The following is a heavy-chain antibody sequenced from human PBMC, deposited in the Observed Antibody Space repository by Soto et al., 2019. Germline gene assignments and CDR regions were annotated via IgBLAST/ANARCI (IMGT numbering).Heavy chain of an antibody. D-gene: IGHD6-19*01. J-gene: IGHJ4*02. CDR1: GGSFSGYY. V-gene: IGHV4-34*01. CDR3: ARLYSSGVNFFAY. CDR2: INHSGST. Sequence: SETLSLTCAVYGGSFSGYYWSWIRQPPGKGLEWIGEINHSGSTNYNPSLKSRVTISVDTSKNQFSLKLSSVTAADTAVYYCARLYSSGVNFFAYWGQGTLVTVSS.